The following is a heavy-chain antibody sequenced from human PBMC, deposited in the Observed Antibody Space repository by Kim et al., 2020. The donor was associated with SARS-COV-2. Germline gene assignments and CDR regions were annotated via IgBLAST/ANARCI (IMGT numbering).Heavy chain of an antibody. CDR2: ISSSGSTI. Sequence: GGSLRLSCAASGFTFSDYYMSWIRQAPGKGLEWVSYISSSGSTIYYADSVKGRFTISRDNAKNSLYLQMNSLRAEDTAVYYCARDYPQSFGYSGYDQYFGYWGQGTLVTVSS. V-gene: IGHV3-11*01. CDR3: ARDYPQSFGYSGYDQYFGY. CDR1: GFTFSDYY. D-gene: IGHD5-12*01. J-gene: IGHJ4*02.